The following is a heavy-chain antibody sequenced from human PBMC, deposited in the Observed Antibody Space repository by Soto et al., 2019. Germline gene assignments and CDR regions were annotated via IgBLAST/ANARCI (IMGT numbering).Heavy chain of an antibody. D-gene: IGHD2-15*01. Sequence: SETLSLTCTVAGGSISSYYWNWIRQSPEKGLERIGYSYYTGSTHYNPSLESRVTMSVDTSKHEFSLKVRSVTAADTAVYYCASGYCSGGRCYSTHFDYWGQGTLVTVSS. CDR2: SYYTGST. CDR1: GGSISSYY. J-gene: IGHJ4*02. V-gene: IGHV4-59*01. CDR3: ASGYCSGGRCYSTHFDY.